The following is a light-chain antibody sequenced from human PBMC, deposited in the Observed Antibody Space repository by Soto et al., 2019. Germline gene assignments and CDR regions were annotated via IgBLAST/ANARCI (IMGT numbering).Light chain of an antibody. CDR3: CSYAGSYTPRV. J-gene: IGLJ1*01. Sequence: QSALTQPRSVSGSPGQSVTISCTGTSSDVGGYNYVSWYQQHPGKAPKLKIYDVSKRPSGVPDRFSGSKSGNTASLTISGLQAEDEADYYCCSYAGSYTPRVFGTGTKLTVL. CDR2: DVS. CDR1: SSDVGGYNY. V-gene: IGLV2-11*01.